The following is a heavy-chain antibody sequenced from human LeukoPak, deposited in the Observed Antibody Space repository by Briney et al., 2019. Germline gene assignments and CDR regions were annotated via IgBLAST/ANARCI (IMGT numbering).Heavy chain of an antibody. Sequence: SETLSLTCAVHGGYFSGFYWSWIRQPPGKGLEWIGEITHSGSTNYNPSLKSRVTISVDPSKNQFSLKLTSVTAADPAVYYCARGRGLGCLEINYFDFWGQGTLVSVSS. D-gene: IGHD5-24*01. CDR3: ARGRGLGCLEINYFDF. V-gene: IGHV4-34*01. J-gene: IGHJ4*02. CDR1: GGYFSGFY. CDR2: ITHSGST.